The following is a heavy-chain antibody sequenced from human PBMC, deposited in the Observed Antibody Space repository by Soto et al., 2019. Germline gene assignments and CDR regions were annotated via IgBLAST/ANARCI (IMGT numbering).Heavy chain of an antibody. D-gene: IGHD4-17*01. V-gene: IGHV3-48*01. J-gene: IGHJ5*02. CDR1: GFTFSSYS. Sequence: EVQLVESGGGLVQPGGSLRLSCAASGFTFSSYSMNWVRQAPGKGLQWVSYISSSSSTIYYADSVKGRFTISRDNAKNSLYLQMNSLRAEDTAVYYCAGTDYGDYSHWFDPWGQGTLVTVSS. CDR3: AGTDYGDYSHWFDP. CDR2: ISSSSSTI.